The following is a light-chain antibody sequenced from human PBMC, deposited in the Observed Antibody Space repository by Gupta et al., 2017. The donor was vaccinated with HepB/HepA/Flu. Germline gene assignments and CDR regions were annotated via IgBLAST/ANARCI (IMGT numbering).Light chain of an antibody. Sequence: SYVLTQPPSVSVAPEKTARITCGGNNIGSKSVHWYQQKPGQAPVLVIYYDNDRPSGITERFTGSNSGNTAILTISRVEAGDEADYYCQVWDSSSDHVVFGGGTKLTVL. CDR2: YDN. J-gene: IGLJ2*01. CDR1: NIGSKS. V-gene: IGLV3-21*04. CDR3: QVWDSSSDHVV.